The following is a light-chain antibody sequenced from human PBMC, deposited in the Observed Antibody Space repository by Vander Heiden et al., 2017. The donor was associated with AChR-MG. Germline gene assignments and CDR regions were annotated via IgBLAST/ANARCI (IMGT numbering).Light chain of an antibody. CDR3: SSYTSSSTPL. Sequence: QSALTQPPSVSVSPGQSVTISCTGTSSDVGSYNRVSWYQQPPGTAPKLMIYEVSNRPSGVPDHFSGLQAEDEADYYCSSYTSSSTPLFGGGTKLTVL. CDR2: EVS. J-gene: IGLJ3*02. CDR1: SSDVGSYNR. V-gene: IGLV2-18*02.